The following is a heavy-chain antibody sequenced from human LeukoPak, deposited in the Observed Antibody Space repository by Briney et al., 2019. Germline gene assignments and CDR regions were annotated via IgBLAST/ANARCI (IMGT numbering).Heavy chain of an antibody. D-gene: IGHD5-24*01. J-gene: IGHJ4*02. V-gene: IGHV3-64D*06. Sequence: GGSLRLSCSASGFTFSSYAMHWVRQAPGKGLEYVSAISSNGGSTYYADSVKGRFTISRDNSKNTLYLQMSSLRAEDTAVYYCVKVGWLQSPDFDYWGQGTLVTVSS. CDR1: GFTFSSYA. CDR3: VKVGWLQSPDFDY. CDR2: ISSNGGST.